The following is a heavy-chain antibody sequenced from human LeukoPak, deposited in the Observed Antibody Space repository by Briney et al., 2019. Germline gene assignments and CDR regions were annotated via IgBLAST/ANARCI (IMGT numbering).Heavy chain of an antibody. CDR2: ISSSSSYT. CDR3: ARDPTKTPSYYGSGSYPYYFDY. J-gene: IGHJ4*02. Sequence: GGSLRLSCAASGSTFSDYYMSWIRQAPGKGLEWASYISSSSSYTNYADSVKGRFTISRDNAKNSLYLQMNSLRAEDTAVYYCARDPTKTPSYYGSGSYPYYFDYWGQGTLVTVSS. V-gene: IGHV3-11*05. CDR1: GSTFSDYY. D-gene: IGHD3-10*01.